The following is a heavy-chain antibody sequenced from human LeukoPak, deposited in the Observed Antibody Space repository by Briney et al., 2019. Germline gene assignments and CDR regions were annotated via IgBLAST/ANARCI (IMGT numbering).Heavy chain of an antibody. V-gene: IGHV3-48*01. CDR3: ARDLSPMAYCGGDCYLGDAFDI. Sequence: GGSLRLSCAASGFSFSSNWMTWVRQAPGKGLAWVSYISSSSSSTIYYADSVKGRFTISRDNAKNSLYLQMNSLRAEDTAVYYCARDLSPMAYCGGDCYLGDAFDIWGQGTMVTVSS. CDR2: ISSSSSSTI. D-gene: IGHD2-21*02. CDR1: GFSFSSNW. J-gene: IGHJ3*02.